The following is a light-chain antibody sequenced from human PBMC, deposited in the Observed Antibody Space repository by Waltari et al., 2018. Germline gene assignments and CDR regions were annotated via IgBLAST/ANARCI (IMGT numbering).Light chain of an antibody. J-gene: IGLJ3*02. CDR3: QVWDSSSDPVV. Sequence: SFVLTPPPPVSVAPGKTARMSGVANNIGSQTVYWYQQSPGQAPVVVIYYDGDRPSGIPERFSGSNSGNTATLTISRVEAGDEADYYCQVWDSSSDPVVFGGGTKLTVL. CDR1: NIGSQT. V-gene: IGLV3-21*04. CDR2: YDG.